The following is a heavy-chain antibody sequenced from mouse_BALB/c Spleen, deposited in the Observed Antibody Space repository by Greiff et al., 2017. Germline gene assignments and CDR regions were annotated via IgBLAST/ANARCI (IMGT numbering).Heavy chain of an antibody. J-gene: IGHJ2*01. D-gene: IGHD2-10*02. V-gene: IGHV6-6*02. CDR3: TRGEYGNKGYFDY. CDR1: GFTFSNYW. Sequence: EVMLVESGGGLVQPGGSMKLSCVASGFTFSNYWMNWVRQSPEKGLEWVAEIRLKSNNYATHYAESVKGRFTISRDDSKSSVYLQMNNLRAEDTGIYYCTRGEYGNKGYFDYWGQGTTLTVSS. CDR2: IRLKSNNYAT.